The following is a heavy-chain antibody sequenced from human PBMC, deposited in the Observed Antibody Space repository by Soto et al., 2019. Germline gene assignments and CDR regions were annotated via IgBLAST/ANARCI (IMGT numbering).Heavy chain of an antibody. CDR1: GFIFTSFD. J-gene: IGHJ5*01. V-gene: IGHV1-8*01. D-gene: IGHD1-7*01. Sequence: QVQLVQSGAEVKEPGASVKVSCKASGFIFTSFDINWVRQATGQGLEWMGWMNPNTGNAGHEHKFQGRVTMTRNTSITTAYMELSNLTSEDTAVYYCARGRLMGTADSWGHGTLVTVSS. CDR2: MNPNTGNA. CDR3: ARGRLMGTADS.